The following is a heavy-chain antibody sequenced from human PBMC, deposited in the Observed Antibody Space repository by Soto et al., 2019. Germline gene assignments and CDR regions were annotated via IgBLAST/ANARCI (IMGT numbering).Heavy chain of an antibody. J-gene: IGHJ4*02. CDR2: ISYNGNKI. V-gene: IGHV3-30*18. Sequence: PGGSLRLSCKTSGFTFSSYGLHWLRQAPGKGLEWVTFISYNGNKINYADSVKGRFTVSRDNSKNTLYLQMNSLRPEEKAVYYCAKHSSTFVFWGQGTLVTVSS. D-gene: IGHD2-2*01. CDR1: GFTFSSYG. CDR3: AKHSSTFVF.